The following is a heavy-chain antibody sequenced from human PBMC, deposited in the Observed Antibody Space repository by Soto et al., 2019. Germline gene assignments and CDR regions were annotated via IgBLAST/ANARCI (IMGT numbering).Heavy chain of an antibody. D-gene: IGHD4-17*01. Sequence: GGSLRLSCAASGFRFSAYAMHWVRQAPGKGLEWVAVISYEGSNRFYADSVKGRFTVSRDNSKNMVHLQMNSLRGEDTAVFYCAKDYGDYNFNYGMDVWGQGTTVTVSS. J-gene: IGHJ6*02. CDR3: AKDYGDYNFNYGMDV. CDR2: ISYEGSNR. V-gene: IGHV3-30*18. CDR1: GFRFSAYA.